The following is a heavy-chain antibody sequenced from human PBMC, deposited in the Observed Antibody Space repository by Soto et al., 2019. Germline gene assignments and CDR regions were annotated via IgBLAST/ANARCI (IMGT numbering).Heavy chain of an antibody. D-gene: IGHD6-13*01. CDR1: GYSFTSYW. CDR3: ARLLRIELVPMGFEFGY. J-gene: IGHJ4*02. V-gene: IGHV5-51*01. Sequence: GGSLRLSCKGSGYSFTSYWIGWVRQMPGKGLKWMGIIYPGDSDTRYSPSFQGQVTISADKSISTAYLQWSSLKASDTAMYYCARLLRIELVPMGFEFGYWGQGTLVTVSS. CDR2: IYPGDSDT.